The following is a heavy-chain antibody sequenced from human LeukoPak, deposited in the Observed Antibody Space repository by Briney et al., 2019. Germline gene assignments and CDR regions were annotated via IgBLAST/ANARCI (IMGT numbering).Heavy chain of an antibody. V-gene: IGHV3-30*02. Sequence: GGSLRLSCAASGFTFSSYGMHWVREAPGPGLEGVAFIRYDGSNKYYAVSVKGRFTISRDNSNNTLYLQMNSLRAENTAVYYCAKDLRDYYYYYMDVWGKGTTVTVSS. CDR2: IRYDGSNK. CDR1: GFTFSSYG. J-gene: IGHJ6*03. CDR3: AKDLRDYYYYYMDV.